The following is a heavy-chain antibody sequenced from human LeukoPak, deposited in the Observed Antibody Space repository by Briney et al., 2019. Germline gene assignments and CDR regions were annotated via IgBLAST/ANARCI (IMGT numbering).Heavy chain of an antibody. CDR3: ARDVEDIVATGDAFDI. Sequence: ASVKVSCKASGYTFTSYGISWVRQAPGQGLEWMGWISAYNGNTNYAQKLQGRVTMTTDTSTSTAYMELRSLRSDDTAVYCCARDVEDIVATGDAFDIWGQGTMVTVSS. CDR1: GYTFTSYG. J-gene: IGHJ3*02. V-gene: IGHV1-18*01. D-gene: IGHD5-12*01. CDR2: ISAYNGNT.